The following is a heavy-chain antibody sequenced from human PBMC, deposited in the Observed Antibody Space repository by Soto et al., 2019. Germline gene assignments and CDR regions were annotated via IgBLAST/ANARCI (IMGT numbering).Heavy chain of an antibody. Sequence: QVQLVQSGAEVKKPGSSVRVSCKASGGTFSKYKITWVRQAPGQGLEWMGGIIPVFGTANSAQKFQGRVTVTADDTTSTAYMVVSPLGPKDTAVYYFGADCSGSGCFSDHHFYSGMDVWGQGPTVTVSS. CDR3: GADCSGSGCFSDHHFYSGMDV. D-gene: IGHD2-15*01. CDR1: GGTFSKYK. J-gene: IGHJ6*02. CDR2: IIPVFGTA. V-gene: IGHV1-69*12.